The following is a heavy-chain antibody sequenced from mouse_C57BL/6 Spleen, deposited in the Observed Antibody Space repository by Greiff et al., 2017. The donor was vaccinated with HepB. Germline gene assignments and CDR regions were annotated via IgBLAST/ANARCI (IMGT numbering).Heavy chain of an antibody. CDR3: ASLPSRPISMDY. J-gene: IGHJ4*01. Sequence: VQLQQSGPELVKPGASVKISCKASGYAFSSSWMNWVKQRPGKGLEWIGRIYPGDGDTNYNGKFKGKATLTADKSSSTAYMQLSSLTSEDSAVYCCASLPSRPISMDYWGQGTSVTVSS. D-gene: IGHD6-5*01. CDR1: GYAFSSSW. CDR2: IYPGDGDT. V-gene: IGHV1-82*01.